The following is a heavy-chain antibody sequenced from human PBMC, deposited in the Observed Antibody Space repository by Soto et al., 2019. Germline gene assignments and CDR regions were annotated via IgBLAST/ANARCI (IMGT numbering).Heavy chain of an antibody. CDR2: IYYSGST. V-gene: IGHV4-59*01. D-gene: IGHD1-1*01. Sequence: PSETLSLTCTVSGGSISSYYWNWIRQPPGKGLEWIGYIYYSGSTNYNPSLKSRVTISVDTSENQFSLKLSSVTAADTAVYYCEGEGTNKKYYSYGLDVRGQRTTVTVS. J-gene: IGHJ6*02. CDR1: GGSISSYY. CDR3: EGEGTNKKYYSYGLDV.